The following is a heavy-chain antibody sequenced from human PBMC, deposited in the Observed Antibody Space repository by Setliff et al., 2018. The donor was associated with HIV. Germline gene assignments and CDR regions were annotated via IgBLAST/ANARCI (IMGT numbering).Heavy chain of an antibody. Sequence: SETLSLTCTVSGGSISSYYWSWIRQPPGKGLEWIGYISPTGNTNYNPSLESRLTISVDTSRNQFSLRLSSVTAADTAVYYCARAPTGVTNAFDIWGQGTMVTVSS. CDR1: GGSISSYY. CDR3: ARAPTGVTNAFDI. V-gene: IGHV4-4*09. J-gene: IGHJ3*02. D-gene: IGHD2-8*02. CDR2: ISPTGNT.